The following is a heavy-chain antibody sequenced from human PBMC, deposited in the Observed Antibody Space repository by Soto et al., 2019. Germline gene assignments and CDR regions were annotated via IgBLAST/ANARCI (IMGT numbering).Heavy chain of an antibody. CDR3: ARDRWEMAVMPAFDI. J-gene: IGHJ3*02. CDR2: INGDGSST. Sequence: PGGSLRLSCAASGFTFSSYWMHWVRQAPGKGLVWVSRINGDGSSTSYADSVKGRFTISRDNAKNTLYLQMNSLRAEDTAVYYCARDRWEMAVMPAFDIWGQGTMVNVS. D-gene: IGHD1-26*01. V-gene: IGHV3-74*01. CDR1: GFTFSSYW.